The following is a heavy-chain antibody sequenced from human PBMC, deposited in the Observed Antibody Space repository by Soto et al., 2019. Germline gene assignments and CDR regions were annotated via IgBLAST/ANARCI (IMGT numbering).Heavy chain of an antibody. D-gene: IGHD3-9*01. CDR2: ISWNSGSI. Sequence: EVQLVESGGGLVQPGRSLRLSCAASGFTFADYAMHWVRQAPWKGLEWVSGISWNSGSIGYADSVKGRFTISRDNAKNSLYLQMNSLRAEDTALYYCAKGLFGLSYDILTGYDYWGQGTLVTVSS. J-gene: IGHJ4*02. V-gene: IGHV3-9*01. CDR1: GFTFADYA. CDR3: AKGLFGLSYDILTGYDY.